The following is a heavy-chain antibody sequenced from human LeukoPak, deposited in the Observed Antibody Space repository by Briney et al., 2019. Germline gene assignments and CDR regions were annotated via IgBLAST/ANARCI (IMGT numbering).Heavy chain of an antibody. CDR3: ARHTDSGWEYDY. D-gene: IGHD6-19*01. CDR2: IYYSGST. V-gene: IGHV4-59*08. CDR1: GGSISSYY. Sequence: SETLSLTCTVSGGSISSYYWSWIRQPPGKGLEWIGYIYYSGSTNHNPSLKSRVTISVDTSKNQFSLKLSSVTAADTAVYYCARHTDSGWEYDYWGQGTLVTVSS. J-gene: IGHJ4*02.